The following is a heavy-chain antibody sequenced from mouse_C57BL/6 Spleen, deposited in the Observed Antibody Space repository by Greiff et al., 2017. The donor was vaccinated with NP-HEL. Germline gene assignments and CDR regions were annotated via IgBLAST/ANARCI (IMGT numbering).Heavy chain of an antibody. V-gene: IGHV5-6*01. J-gene: IGHJ2*01. CDR3: ARQELGGDY. D-gene: IGHD4-1*01. CDR2: ISPGGSYT. CDR1: GFTFSSYG. Sequence: EVMLVESGGDLVKPGGSLKLSCAASGFTFSSYGMSWVRQTPDKRLEWVATISPGGSYTYYPDSVKGRFTISRDNAKNTLYLQMSSLKSEDTAMYYCARQELGGDYWGQGTTLTVSS.